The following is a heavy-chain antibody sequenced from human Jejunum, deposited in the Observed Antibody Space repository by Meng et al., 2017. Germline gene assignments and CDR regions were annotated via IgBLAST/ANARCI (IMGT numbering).Heavy chain of an antibody. CDR3: RLAYCVSDCGDY. Sequence: QVQVQQWGAGLLKPSETLSLTCAFQGGSFSTYEWSWIRQPPGKGLEWLGQIHHSGSINDNPSLKGRVTMSVDTSGSQISLKLNSVTAADTAVYYCRLAYCVSDCGDYWGQGTLVTVSS. D-gene: IGHD2-21*02. V-gene: IGHV4-34*01. CDR1: GGSFSTYE. J-gene: IGHJ4*02. CDR2: IHHSGSI.